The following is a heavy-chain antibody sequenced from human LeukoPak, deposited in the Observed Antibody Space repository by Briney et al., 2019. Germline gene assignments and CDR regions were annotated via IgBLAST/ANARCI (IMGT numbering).Heavy chain of an antibody. CDR2: ISSSSSYI. V-gene: IGHV3-21*04. CDR3: AKLRWLRGGWFDP. CDR1: GFTFSSYS. J-gene: IGHJ5*02. D-gene: IGHD3-10*01. Sequence: GGSLRLSCAASGFTFSSYSMNWVRQAPGKGLEWVSSISSSSSYIYYADSVKGRFTISRDNAKNSLYLQMNSLRAEDTAVYYCAKLRWLRGGWFDPWGQGTLVTVSS.